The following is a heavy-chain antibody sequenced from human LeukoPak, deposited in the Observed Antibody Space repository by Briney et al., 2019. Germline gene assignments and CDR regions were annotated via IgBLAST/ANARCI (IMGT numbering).Heavy chain of an antibody. V-gene: IGHV2-5*02. CDR3: AHSRRLRDCSGGSCYYFDY. CDR2: IYWDDDK. D-gene: IGHD2-15*01. J-gene: IGHJ4*02. Sequence: SGPTLVKPTQTLTLTCTLSGFSISSSGVGVGWIRQPPGRALEWLALIYWDDDKRYSPSLKNRLTITRDTSKSQVVLTMTNLDPVDAATYYCAHSRRLRDCSGGSCYYFDYWGQGTLVTVSS. CDR1: GFSISSSGVG.